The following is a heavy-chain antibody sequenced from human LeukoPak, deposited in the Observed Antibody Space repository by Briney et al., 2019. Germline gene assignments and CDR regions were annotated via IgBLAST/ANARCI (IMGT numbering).Heavy chain of an antibody. Sequence: ASVKVSCKASGYTFAIYGISWVRQAPAQGLELMAWISPYDGDTNYAQNFEGRVTMTTETSTSTAYMELRSLRSDDTAIYYCARDYCTRGGDCYKEDLFDPWGQGTLVTVSS. J-gene: IGHJ5*02. CDR1: GYTFAIYG. CDR2: ISPYDGDT. V-gene: IGHV1-18*01. D-gene: IGHD2-21*02. CDR3: ARDYCTRGGDCYKEDLFDP.